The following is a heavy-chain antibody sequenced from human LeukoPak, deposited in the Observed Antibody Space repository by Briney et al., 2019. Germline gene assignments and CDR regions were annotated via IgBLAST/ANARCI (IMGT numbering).Heavy chain of an antibody. V-gene: IGHV4-34*01. J-gene: IGHJ4*02. Sequence: SETLSLTCAVYGGSFSGYYWSWIRQPPGKGLEGIGEINHSGSTNYNPSLKSRVTISVDTSKNQFSLKLSSVTAADTAVYYCARGPLGYCSGGSCYRGVRLDYWGQGTLVTVSS. CDR1: GGSFSGYY. CDR2: INHSGST. CDR3: ARGPLGYCSGGSCYRGVRLDY. D-gene: IGHD2-15*01.